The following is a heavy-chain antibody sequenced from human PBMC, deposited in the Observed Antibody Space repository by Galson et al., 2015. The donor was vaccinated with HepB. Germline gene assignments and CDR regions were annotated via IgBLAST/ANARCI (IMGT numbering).Heavy chain of an antibody. CDR2: ISSSSTYI. Sequence: SLRLSCAASGFTFSNYNMSWVRQTPGKGLEWVSFISSSSTYIYYADSMKGRFTISRDNAKNSLFLQMNSLRVEDTAVYYCARTPRGLMNLDYWGQGTLLIVSS. J-gene: IGHJ4*02. CDR3: ARTPRGLMNLDY. D-gene: IGHD3-10*01. V-gene: IGHV3-21*01. CDR1: GFTFSNYN.